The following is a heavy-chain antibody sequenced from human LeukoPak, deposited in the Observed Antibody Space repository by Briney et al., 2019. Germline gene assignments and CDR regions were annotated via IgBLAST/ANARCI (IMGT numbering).Heavy chain of an antibody. CDR2: IYYSGST. V-gene: IGHV4-59*01. D-gene: IGHD1-26*01. CDR1: GGSISSYY. Sequence: KPSETLSLTCTVSGGSISSYYWSWIRQPPGKGLEWIGYIYYSGSTNYNPSLKSRVTISVDTSKDQFSLKLSSVTAADTAVYYCARVRSGSYYRVRVYYFDYWGQGTLVTVSS. CDR3: ARVRSGSYYRVRVYYFDY. J-gene: IGHJ4*02.